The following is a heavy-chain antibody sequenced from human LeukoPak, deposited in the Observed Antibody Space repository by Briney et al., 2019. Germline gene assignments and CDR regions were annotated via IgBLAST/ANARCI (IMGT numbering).Heavy chain of an antibody. CDR2: ISYDGSNK. CDR3: ARLAFGLTGFDY. Sequence: GGSLRLSCAASGFTFSGYAMHWVRQAPGKGLEWVAVISYDGSNKYYADSVKGRFTISRDNAKNSLYLQMNSLRAEDTAVYYCARLAFGLTGFDYWGQGTLVTVSS. D-gene: IGHD1-14*01. V-gene: IGHV3-30*04. CDR1: GFTFSGYA. J-gene: IGHJ4*02.